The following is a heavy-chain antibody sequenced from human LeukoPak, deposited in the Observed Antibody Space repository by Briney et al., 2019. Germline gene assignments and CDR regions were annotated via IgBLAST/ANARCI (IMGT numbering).Heavy chain of an antibody. CDR2: LSYDGSSK. J-gene: IGHJ4*02. Sequence: PGGSLRLSCTASGFKFDDYGMTWVRQAPGKGLEWVAILSYDGSSKYYADSVKGRFTISRDNSKKTLYLQMNSLRTEDTAVYYCARSAAAGRIVATFGYWGQGTLVTVSS. D-gene: IGHD5-12*01. V-gene: IGHV3-30*03. CDR1: GFKFDDYG. CDR3: ARSAAAGRIVATFGY.